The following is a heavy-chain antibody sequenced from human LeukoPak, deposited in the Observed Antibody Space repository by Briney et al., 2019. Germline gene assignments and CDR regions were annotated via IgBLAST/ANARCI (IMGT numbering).Heavy chain of an antibody. Sequence: PGGSLRLSCAASGFTVSSNYMSWVRQAPGKGLEWVSVIYSGGSTYYADSVKGRFTISRDNSKNTLYLQMNSLRAEDTAVYYCARAGSSGWDENAFGIWGQGTMVPVSS. V-gene: IGHV3-53*01. CDR1: GFTVSSNY. CDR2: IYSGGST. CDR3: ARAGSSGWDENAFGI. J-gene: IGHJ3*02. D-gene: IGHD6-19*01.